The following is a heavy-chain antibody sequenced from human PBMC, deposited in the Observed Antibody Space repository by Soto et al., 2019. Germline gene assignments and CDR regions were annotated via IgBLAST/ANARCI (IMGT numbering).Heavy chain of an antibody. Sequence: QRLSCAASGFTFSSYAMSWVRQAPGKGLEWVSAISGSGGSTYYADSVKGRFTISRDNSKNTLYLQMNSLRAEDTAVYYCAKGAVPAAYYYDSSGYYPHYWGQGTLVTVSS. J-gene: IGHJ4*02. V-gene: IGHV3-23*01. CDR2: ISGSGGST. CDR1: GFTFSSYA. D-gene: IGHD3-22*01. CDR3: AKGAVPAAYYYDSSGYYPHY.